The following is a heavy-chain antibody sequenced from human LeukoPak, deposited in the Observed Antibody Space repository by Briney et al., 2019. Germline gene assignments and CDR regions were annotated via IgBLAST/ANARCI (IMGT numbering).Heavy chain of an antibody. CDR1: GDTFTSNS. J-gene: IGHJ4*02. CDR3: AKGKGFVGHFDF. Sequence: GASVKVSCKASGDTFTSNSVSWVRQAPGQGLEWMGRIIPILRTAQYAQKFQGRLTITADRSTSTVYMELSSLRSEDTAVYYCAKGKGFVGHFDFWGQGALVTVSS. CDR2: IIPILRTA. D-gene: IGHD3-3*01. V-gene: IGHV1-69*08.